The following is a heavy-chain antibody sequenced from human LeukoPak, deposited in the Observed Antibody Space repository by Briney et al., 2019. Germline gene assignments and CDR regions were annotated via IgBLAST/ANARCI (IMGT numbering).Heavy chain of an antibody. CDR1: GFTCSSYA. D-gene: IGHD5-18*01. CDR2: ISGSGGST. J-gene: IGHJ4*02. V-gene: IGHV3-23*01. Sequence: GGSLRLSCAASGFTCSSYAMSWVRQAPGKGQEWVSAISGSGGSTYYADSVKGRFTISRDNSKNTLYLQMNSLRAEDTAVYCCAKDSYSYGYYYFDYWGQGTLVTVSS. CDR3: AKDSYSYGYYYFDY.